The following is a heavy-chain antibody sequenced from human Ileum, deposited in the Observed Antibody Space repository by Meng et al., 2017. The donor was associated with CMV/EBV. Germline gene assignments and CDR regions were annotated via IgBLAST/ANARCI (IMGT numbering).Heavy chain of an antibody. CDR3: ARNVGFYSSQIAY. CDR2: VYYSGTT. D-gene: IGHD3-3*01. Sequence: LQRREWGPGRVKRSGTRSLTAPASGASTTRSTYYWGWIPQPPGKGLEWIGSVYYSGTTYYNPSLKSRVNMSIDTSKNRFSLKLSSATAADTAVYYCARNVGFYSSQIAYWGQGALVTVSS. J-gene: IGHJ4*02. CDR1: GASTTRSTYY. V-gene: IGHV4-39*07.